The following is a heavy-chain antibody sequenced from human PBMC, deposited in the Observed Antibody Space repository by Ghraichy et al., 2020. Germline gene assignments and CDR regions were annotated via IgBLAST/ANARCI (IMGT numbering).Heavy chain of an antibody. J-gene: IGHJ4*02. V-gene: IGHV3-30-3*01. CDR2: ISYDGSNK. D-gene: IGHD6-13*01. Sequence: GESLNISCAASGFTFSSYAMHWVRQAPGKGLEWVAVISYDGSNKYYADSVKGRFTISRDNSKNTLYLQMNSLRAEDTAVYYCARAERSSWSQQNYYFDYWGQGTLVTVSS. CDR3: ARAERSSWSQQNYYFDY. CDR1: GFTFSSYA.